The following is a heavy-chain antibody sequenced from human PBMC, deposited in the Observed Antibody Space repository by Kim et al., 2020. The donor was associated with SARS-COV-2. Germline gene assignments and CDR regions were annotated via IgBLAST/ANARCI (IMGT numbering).Heavy chain of an antibody. D-gene: IGHD7-27*01. J-gene: IGHJ3*02. Sequence: ASVKGRFTNSRDDSANQQYLQMNFLKIEDTAVYYCTRATGDNGGAAFDIWGQGTLVTVSS. V-gene: IGHV3-72*01. CDR3: TRATGDNGGAAFDI.